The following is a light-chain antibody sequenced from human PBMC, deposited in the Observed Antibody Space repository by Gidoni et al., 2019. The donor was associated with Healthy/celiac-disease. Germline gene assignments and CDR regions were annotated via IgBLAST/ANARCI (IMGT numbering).Light chain of an antibody. CDR3: QQSYSTPPT. Sequence: DIQMTQSPASLSASVGDRVTITCRASQSMSSYLNWYQQKPGKAPNLLIYAASSWQSGVPSRFSGSGSGTDFTLTISSLQPEDFATYYCQQSYSTPPTFGQXTKLEIK. CDR2: AAS. CDR1: QSMSSY. J-gene: IGKJ2*01. V-gene: IGKV1-39*01.